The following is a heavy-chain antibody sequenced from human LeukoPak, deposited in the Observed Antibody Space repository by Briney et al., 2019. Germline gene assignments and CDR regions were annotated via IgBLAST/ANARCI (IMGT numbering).Heavy chain of an antibody. D-gene: IGHD6-6*01. CDR3: AREHRDGGFTKQLVPSAYFDY. Sequence: PGGSLRLSCAASGFTFSSYAMSWVRQAPGKGLEWVSAISGSGGSTYYADSVKGRFTISRDNSKNTLYLQMNSLRAEDTAVYYCAREHRDGGFTKQLVPSAYFDYWGQGTLVTVSS. V-gene: IGHV3-23*01. J-gene: IGHJ4*02. CDR2: ISGSGGST. CDR1: GFTFSSYA.